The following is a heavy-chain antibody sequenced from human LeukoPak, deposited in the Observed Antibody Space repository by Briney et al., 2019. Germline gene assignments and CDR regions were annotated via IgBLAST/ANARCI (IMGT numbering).Heavy chain of an antibody. Sequence: QTGGSLRLSCAASGFTFSSHEMNWVRQAPGKGLEWLSYISPSTTHTSYADSVKGRFTISRDNAKNLLFLQMNSLRAEDTAVYYCARGGHGAADQWGQGTLVTVSS. D-gene: IGHD1-26*01. CDR3: ARGGHGAADQ. CDR1: GFTFSSHE. J-gene: IGHJ5*02. CDR2: ISPSTTHT. V-gene: IGHV3-48*03.